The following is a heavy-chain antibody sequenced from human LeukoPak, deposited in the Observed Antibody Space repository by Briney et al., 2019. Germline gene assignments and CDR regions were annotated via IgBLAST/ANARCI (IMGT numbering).Heavy chain of an antibody. CDR2: IYYSGST. J-gene: IGHJ4*02. CDR3: ARHRYYDILTGYYRGYYFDY. CDR1: GGSISSYY. Sequence: SETLSLTCTVSGGSISSYYWSWIRQPPGKGLEWIGYIYYSGSTNYNPSLKSRVTISVDTSKNQLSLKLSSVTAADTAVYYCARHRYYDILTGYYRGYYFDYWGQGTLVTVSS. D-gene: IGHD3-9*01. V-gene: IGHV4-59*08.